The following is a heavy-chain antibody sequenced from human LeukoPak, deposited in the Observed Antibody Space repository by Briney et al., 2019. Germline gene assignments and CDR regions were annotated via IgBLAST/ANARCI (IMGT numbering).Heavy chain of an antibody. CDR1: GGSISSSNW. CDR2: IYHSGST. V-gene: IGHV4-4*02. J-gene: IGHJ3*02. D-gene: IGHD3-10*01. CDR3: ARDPGSYGSGSRNAFDI. Sequence: SETLSLTCAVSGGSISSSNWWSWVRQPPGKGLEWIGEIYHSGSTNYNPSLKSRVTISVDTSKNQFSLKLTSVTAADTAVYFCARDPGSYGSGSRNAFDIWGQGTMVTVSS.